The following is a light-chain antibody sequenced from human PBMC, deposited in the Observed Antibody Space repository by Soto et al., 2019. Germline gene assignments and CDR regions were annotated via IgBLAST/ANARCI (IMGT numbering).Light chain of an antibody. CDR3: QQRSDWPYT. J-gene: IGKJ2*01. V-gene: IGKV3-11*01. CDR2: DAS. CDR1: QRVSTY. Sequence: EIVLTQSPATLSLSPGERVTLSCRASQRVSTYLAWYQQNPGQAPRLLIYDASNRATGIPARFSGSGSGTDFTLTISSLEPEDFAVYYCQQRSDWPYTFGQGTKLEIK.